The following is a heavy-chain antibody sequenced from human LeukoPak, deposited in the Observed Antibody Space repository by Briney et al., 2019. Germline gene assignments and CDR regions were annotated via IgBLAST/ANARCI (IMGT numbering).Heavy chain of an antibody. Sequence: GGSLRLSCSASGFTFSNYAMHWVRRAPGKGLEYVSAISSNGGSTYYADSVKGRFTISRDNSKNTLYLQMSSLRAEDTAVYYCVKDLMGGSYFSVEWGRETLVTVSS. J-gene: IGHJ4*02. V-gene: IGHV3-64D*06. CDR3: VKDLMGGSYFSVE. D-gene: IGHD1-26*01. CDR1: GFTFSNYA. CDR2: ISSNGGST.